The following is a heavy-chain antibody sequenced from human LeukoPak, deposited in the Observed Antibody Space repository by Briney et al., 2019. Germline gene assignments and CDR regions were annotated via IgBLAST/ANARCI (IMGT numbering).Heavy chain of an antibody. Sequence: PSETLSLTCTVSGGSISSYYWSWIRQPPGKGLEWIGYIYYGGSTNYNPSLKSRVTISVDTSKNQFSLKLSSVTAADTAVYYCARVTGDTAFDIWGQGTMVTVSS. CDR1: GGSISSYY. D-gene: IGHD7-27*01. V-gene: IGHV4-59*01. J-gene: IGHJ3*02. CDR2: IYYGGST. CDR3: ARVTGDTAFDI.